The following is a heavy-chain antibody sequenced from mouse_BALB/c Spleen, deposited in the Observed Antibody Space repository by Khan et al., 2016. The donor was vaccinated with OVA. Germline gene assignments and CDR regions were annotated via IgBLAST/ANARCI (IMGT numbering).Heavy chain of an antibody. CDR2: INTNTGEP. Sequence: QIQLVQSGPELKKPGETVKISCKASGYTFTNYGMNWVKQAPGKGLKWMGWINTNTGEPTFAEEFKERFAFSLETSASTAYLQINSLKNEDTATYFCARGYYKYGSWFAYWGQGTLVTVYA. J-gene: IGHJ3*01. D-gene: IGHD2-14*01. V-gene: IGHV9-3*02. CDR3: ARGYYKYGSWFAY. CDR1: GYTFTNYG.